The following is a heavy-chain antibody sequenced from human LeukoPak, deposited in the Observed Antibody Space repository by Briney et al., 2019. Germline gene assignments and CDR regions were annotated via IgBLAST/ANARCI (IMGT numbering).Heavy chain of an antibody. J-gene: IGHJ5*02. V-gene: IGHV3-21*01. D-gene: IGHD4-17*01. Sequence: GGSLRLSCAASGLTFSSYSMNWVRQAPGKGLEWVSSISSSSSYIYYADSVKGRFTISRDNAKNSLYLQMNSLGAEDTAVYYCAREAIDYGEISFDPWGQGTLVTVSS. CDR2: ISSSSSYI. CDR1: GLTFSSYS. CDR3: AREAIDYGEISFDP.